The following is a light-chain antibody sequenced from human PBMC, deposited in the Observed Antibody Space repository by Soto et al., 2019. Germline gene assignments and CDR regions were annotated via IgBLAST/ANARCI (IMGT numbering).Light chain of an antibody. CDR2: QDK. Sequence: SYELTQPPSVSVSPGQTVTITCSGDELGNKYTCWYQQKSGQSPILVIYQDKKRPSGIPERFSGSNSGNTATLTISGTQAMDEAKYYCQAWDSSTQGVVFGGGTKAHRP. CDR1: ELGNKY. CDR3: QAWDSSTQGVV. J-gene: IGLJ2*01. V-gene: IGLV3-1*01.